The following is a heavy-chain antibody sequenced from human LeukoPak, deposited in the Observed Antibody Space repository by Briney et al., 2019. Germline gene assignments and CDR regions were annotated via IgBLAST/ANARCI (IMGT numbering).Heavy chain of an antibody. J-gene: IGHJ4*02. V-gene: IGHV1-18*01. Sequence: ASVKVSCKASGYAFKKYAISWVRQAPGPGLEWMGWISTYNGDTNYGKNFKGRVTITTDASPSTPYMELRSLRSDGTGVYYCIRGASNTSGWYIYFDYGGQGALVTVSS. CDR1: GYAFKKYA. D-gene: IGHD6-19*01. CDR3: IRGASNTSGWYIYFDY. CDR2: ISTYNGDT.